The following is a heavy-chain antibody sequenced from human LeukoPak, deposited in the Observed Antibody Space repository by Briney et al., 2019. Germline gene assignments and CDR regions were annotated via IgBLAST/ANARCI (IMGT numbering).Heavy chain of an antibody. V-gene: IGHV1-69*13. J-gene: IGHJ5*02. Sequence: VASVKVSCKASGGTFSSYAISWVRQAPGQGLEWMGGIIPIFGTANYAQKFQGRVTITADESTSTAYMELSSLRSEDTAVYYCARDPDSGYDSEWFDPWGQGTQVTVSS. CDR2: IIPIFGTA. D-gene: IGHD5-12*01. CDR3: ARDPDSGYDSEWFDP. CDR1: GGTFSSYA.